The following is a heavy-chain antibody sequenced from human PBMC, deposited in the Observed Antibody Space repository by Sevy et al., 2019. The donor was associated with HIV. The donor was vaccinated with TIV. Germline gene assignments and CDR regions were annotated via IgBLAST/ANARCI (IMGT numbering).Heavy chain of an antibody. CDR2: ISYVGINK. J-gene: IGHJ1*01. CDR1: GFTFSSYS. V-gene: IGHV3-30-3*01. Sequence: GGSLSLSCETSGFTFSSYSLHWVRQAPGKGLEWVATISYVGINKHYADSVKGRFTISRDNFKNSRSLQMNSLRAEDTAVYFCALERLSSDVAEYFQNWGQGTLVTVSS. D-gene: IGHD1-1*01. CDR3: ALERLSSDVAEYFQN.